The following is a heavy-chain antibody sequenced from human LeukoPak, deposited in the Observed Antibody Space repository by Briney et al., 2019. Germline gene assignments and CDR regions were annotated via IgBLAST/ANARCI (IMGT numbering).Heavy chain of an antibody. CDR1: GFTLDDYA. V-gene: IGHV3-9*03. D-gene: IGHD2-8*02. Sequence: GGSLRLSCAASGFTLDDYARHWVRQAPGKGLEWVSGISWNSGSIGYADSVKGRFTISRDNAKNSLYLQMNSLRAEDMALYYCAKDEFVASDFTGAFDTWGQGTMVTVSS. CDR3: AKDEFVASDFTGAFDT. CDR2: ISWNSGSI. J-gene: IGHJ3*02.